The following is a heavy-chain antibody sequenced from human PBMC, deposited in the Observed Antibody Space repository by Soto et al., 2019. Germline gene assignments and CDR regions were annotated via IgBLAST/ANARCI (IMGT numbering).Heavy chain of an antibody. CDR1: GGSFSGYY. D-gene: IGHD2-8*02. CDR3: ARDKITGLFDY. CDR2: INHSGST. V-gene: IGHV4-34*01. J-gene: IGHJ4*02. Sequence: QVQLQKWGAGLLKPSETLSLTCAVYGGSFSGYYWTWIRQPPGTGLEWIGEINHSGSTNYNPSLKSRVTISVDTSTNQFSLKLTSVTAADTAVYYCARDKITGLFDYWGQGTLVTVSS.